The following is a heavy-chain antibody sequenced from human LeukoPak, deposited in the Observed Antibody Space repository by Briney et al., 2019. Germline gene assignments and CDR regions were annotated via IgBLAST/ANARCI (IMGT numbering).Heavy chain of an antibody. D-gene: IGHD3-22*01. CDR2: ISGSGGST. CDR1: GFTFSSYG. J-gene: IGHJ5*02. V-gene: IGHV3-23*01. CDR3: ARDDYDSSGYYTTPHWFDP. Sequence: GGSLRLSCAASGFTFSSYGMSWVRQAPGKGLEWVSAISGSGGSTYYADSVKGRLTISRDNAKNSLYLQMNSLRAEDTAVYYCARDDYDSSGYYTTPHWFDPWGQGTLVTVSS.